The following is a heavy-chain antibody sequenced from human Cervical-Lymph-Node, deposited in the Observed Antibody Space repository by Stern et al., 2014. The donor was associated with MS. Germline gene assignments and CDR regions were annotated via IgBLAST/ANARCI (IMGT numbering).Heavy chain of an antibody. V-gene: IGHV5-51*01. J-gene: IGHJ4*02. D-gene: IGHD3-3*01. CDR2: IYPGDSDI. CDR1: GYSFYSYW. Sequence: VQLVESGAEVRKPGESLTISCLASGYSFYSYWIGWVRQMPGKGLEWMGIIYPGDSDIRYSPSFQGQVTISADKSINTAYLQWSSLKASDTAMYYCARRGVTTRFDYWGQGTLVTVS. CDR3: ARRGVTTRFDY.